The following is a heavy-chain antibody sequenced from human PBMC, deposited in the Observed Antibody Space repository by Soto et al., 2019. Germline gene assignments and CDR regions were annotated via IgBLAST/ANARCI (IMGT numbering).Heavy chain of an antibody. CDR2: IRGYSGKT. D-gene: IGHD2-2*01. CDR1: GYTFATYG. CDR3: SRLRYQELESWFDP. Sequence: QVQLVQSGAEVKKPGASVKVSCKASGYTFATYGITWVRQAPGQGLEWMGWIRGYSGKTNYAQNFQGRVTMTTDTYTSTAYMELRSLTSDDTAIYYCSRLRYQELESWFDPWGQGTLVTVSS. J-gene: IGHJ5*02. V-gene: IGHV1-18*04.